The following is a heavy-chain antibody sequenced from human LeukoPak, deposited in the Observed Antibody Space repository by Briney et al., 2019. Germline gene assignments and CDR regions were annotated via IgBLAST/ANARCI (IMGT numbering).Heavy chain of an antibody. J-gene: IGHJ1*01. Sequence: GGSLRLSCAASGFSFSTYAMHWVRQAPGKGLEWVASTRYDGNNKYYADSVKGRFTISRDNSKNTLYLQMNSLRVEDTAVYYCAKDSLAGSGSYQLATWYFQHWGQGTLVTVSS. D-gene: IGHD3-10*01. CDR1: GFSFSTYA. CDR3: AKDSLAGSGSYQLATWYFQH. CDR2: TRYDGNNK. V-gene: IGHV3-30*02.